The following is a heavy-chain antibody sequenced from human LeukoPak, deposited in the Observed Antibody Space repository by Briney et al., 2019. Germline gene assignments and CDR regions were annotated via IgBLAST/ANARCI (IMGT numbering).Heavy chain of an antibody. CDR3: ARIGLNCSSTSCYRETDY. V-gene: IGHV1-69*13. CDR1: GGTFSSYA. J-gene: IGHJ4*02. Sequence: VASVKVSCKASGGTFSSYAISWVRQAPGQGLEWMGGIIPIFGAANYAQKFQGRVTITADESTSTAYMELSSLRSEDTAVYYCARIGLNCSSTSCYRETDYWGQGTLVTVSS. D-gene: IGHD2-2*02. CDR2: IIPIFGAA.